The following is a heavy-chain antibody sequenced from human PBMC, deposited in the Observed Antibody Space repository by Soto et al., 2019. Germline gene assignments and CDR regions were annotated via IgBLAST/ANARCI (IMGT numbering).Heavy chain of an antibody. CDR3: ARATMTTVTHTAENYYYYGMDV. D-gene: IGHD4-17*01. J-gene: IGHJ6*02. CDR2: IYTSGST. Sequence: LSLTCTVSGGSISSYYWSWIRQPAGKGLVWIGRIYTSGSTNYNPSLKSRVTMSVDTSKNQFSLKLSSVTAADTAVYYCARATMTTVTHTAENYYYYGMDVWGQGTTVTVSS. V-gene: IGHV4-4*07. CDR1: GGSISSYY.